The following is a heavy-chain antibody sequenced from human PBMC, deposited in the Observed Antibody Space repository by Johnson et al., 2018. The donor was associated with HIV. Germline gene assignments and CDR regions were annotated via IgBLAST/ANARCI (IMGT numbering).Heavy chain of an antibody. CDR3: TTMGLGSSSWRYDAFDI. J-gene: IGHJ3*02. Sequence: VQLVESGGGLVKPGGSLRLSCVASGFTFNNAWMTWVRQAPGKGLEWIGRIKSKTDGGTTEHAEPVKGRFTISRDDSKNTLYLQMNSLKTEDTAVYYCTTMGLGSSSWRYDAFDIWGQGTMVTVSS. CDR2: IKSKTDGGTT. CDR1: GFTFNNAW. D-gene: IGHD6-13*01. V-gene: IGHV3-15*01.